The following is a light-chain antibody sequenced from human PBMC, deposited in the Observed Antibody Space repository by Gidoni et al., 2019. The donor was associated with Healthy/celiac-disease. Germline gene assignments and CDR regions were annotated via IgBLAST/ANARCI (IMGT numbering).Light chain of an antibody. J-gene: IGKJ2*01. Sequence: DIQMTQSPSSVSASVGDTVTITCRASQGISSWLAWYQQKPGKVPKLLIYAAFTLQSGVPSRFSGSGSGTDFTLTINNLQPEDFASYYCQQGNSFPYTFXQXTKLEIK. V-gene: IGKV1-12*01. CDR2: AAF. CDR1: QGISSW. CDR3: QQGNSFPYT.